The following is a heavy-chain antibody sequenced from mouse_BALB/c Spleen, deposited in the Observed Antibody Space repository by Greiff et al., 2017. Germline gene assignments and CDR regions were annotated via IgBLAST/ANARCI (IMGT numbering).Heavy chain of an antibody. CDR2: ISSGSSTI. V-gene: IGHV5-17*02. CDR3: ARSGRRGSWFAY. J-gene: IGHJ3*01. Sequence: EVQVVESGGGLVQPGGSRKLSCAASGFTFSSFGMHWVRQAPEKGLEWVAYISSGSSTIYYADTVKGRFTISRDNPKNTLFLQMTSLRSEDTAMYYCARSGRRGSWFAYWGQGTLVTVSA. D-gene: IGHD3-1*01. CDR1: GFTFSSFG.